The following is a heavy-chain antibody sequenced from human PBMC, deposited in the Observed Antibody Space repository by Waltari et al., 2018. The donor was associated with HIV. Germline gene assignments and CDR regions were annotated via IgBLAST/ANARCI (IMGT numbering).Heavy chain of an antibody. CDR3: ASIAYCGGDCYPRGMDV. D-gene: IGHD2-21*02. J-gene: IGHJ6*02. CDR1: GFTVSSTY. V-gene: IGHV3-66*01. CDR2: IYSGGST. Sequence: EVQLVESGGGLVQPGGSLSLSCAAPGFTVSSTYMSWVRQAPGKGLEWVSVIYSGGSTYYADSVKGRFTISRDNSKNTLYLQMNSLRAEDTAVYYCASIAYCGGDCYPRGMDVWGQGTTVTVSS.